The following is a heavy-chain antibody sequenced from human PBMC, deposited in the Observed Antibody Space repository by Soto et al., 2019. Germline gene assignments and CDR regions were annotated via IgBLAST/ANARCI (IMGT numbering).Heavy chain of an antibody. Sequence: QVQLVESGGGVVQPGRSLRLSCAASGFTFSSYGMHWVRQAPGKGLEWVAVISYDGSNKYYADSVKGRFTISRDNSKNTLYLQMNSLRAENTAVYYCAKGGQYCSGGSCCSTLDYWGQGTLVTVSS. CDR3: AKGGQYCSGGSCCSTLDY. V-gene: IGHV3-30*18. CDR1: GFTFSSYG. J-gene: IGHJ4*02. CDR2: ISYDGSNK. D-gene: IGHD2-15*01.